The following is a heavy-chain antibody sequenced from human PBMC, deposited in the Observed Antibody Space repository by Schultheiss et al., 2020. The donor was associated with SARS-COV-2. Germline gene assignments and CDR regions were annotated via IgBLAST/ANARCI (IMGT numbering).Heavy chain of an antibody. Sequence: GESLKISCAASGFTFSSYAMNWVRQAPGMGLEWVSSISGGGGNTYYADSVKGRFTISRDNSRNTLYLQMNSLRFEDTAVYYCAKESLWFGKTYFDSWGQGTLVTVSS. J-gene: IGHJ4*02. D-gene: IGHD3-16*01. CDR2: ISGGGGNT. CDR1: GFTFSSYA. CDR3: AKESLWFGKTYFDS. V-gene: IGHV3-23*01.